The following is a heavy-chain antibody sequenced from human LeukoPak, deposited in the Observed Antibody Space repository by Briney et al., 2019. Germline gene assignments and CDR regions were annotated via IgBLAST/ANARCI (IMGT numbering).Heavy chain of an antibody. V-gene: IGHV3-7*01. J-gene: IGHJ6*02. Sequence: GGSLRLSCAASGFTFSSYWMSWDRQAPGKGLEWVANIKQDGSGKYYVDSVKGRFTISRDNAKNSLYLQMNSLRAEDTAVYYCARDPRHHYYYYGMDVWGQGTTVTVSS. CDR1: GFTFSSYW. CDR3: ARDPRHHYYYYGMDV. CDR2: IKQDGSGK.